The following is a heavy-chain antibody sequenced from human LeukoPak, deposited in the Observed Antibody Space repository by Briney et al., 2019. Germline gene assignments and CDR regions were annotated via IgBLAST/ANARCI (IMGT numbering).Heavy chain of an antibody. V-gene: IGHV3-20*04. CDR2: INWNGGST. CDR1: GFTFDDYG. J-gene: IGHJ6*03. CDR3: ARGYYYGSGSYYYYYYYMDV. Sequence: GGPLRLSCAASGFTFDDYGMSWVRQAPGKGLEWVSGINWNGGSTGYADSVKGRFTISRDNAKNSLYLQMNSLRAEDTALYYCARGYYYGSGSYYYYYYYMDVWGKGTTVTVSS. D-gene: IGHD3-10*01.